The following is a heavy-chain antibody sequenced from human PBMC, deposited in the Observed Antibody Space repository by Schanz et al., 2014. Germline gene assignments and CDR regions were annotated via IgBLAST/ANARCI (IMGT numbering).Heavy chain of an antibody. D-gene: IGHD3-16*01. V-gene: IGHV3-21*01. CDR3: TRDDFGASDY. CDR2: VSSSSTYI. J-gene: IGHJ4*02. CDR1: GFTFSSYG. Sequence: VQLVESGGGVVQPGRSLRLSCAVSGFTFSSYGMNWVRQAPGKGLEWVSSVSSSSTYIFYADSVRGRFTISRDDAKNSLYLQMNSLRAEDTAVYYCTRDDFGASDYWGQGTLVTVSS.